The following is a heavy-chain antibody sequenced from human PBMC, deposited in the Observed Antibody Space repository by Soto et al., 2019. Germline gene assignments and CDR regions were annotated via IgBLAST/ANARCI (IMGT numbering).Heavy chain of an antibody. J-gene: IGHJ4*02. Sequence: SETLSLTCAVYGGSFSGYYWSWIRQPPGKGLEWIGEINHSGSTNYNPSLKSRVTISVDTSKNQFSLKLSSVTAADTAVYYCAGGPRHRPDPYYYGSGSPRFGPYIDYWGQGTLVTVSS. CDR2: INHSGST. CDR1: GGSFSGYY. V-gene: IGHV4-34*01. CDR3: AGGPRHRPDPYYYGSGSPRFGPYIDY. D-gene: IGHD3-10*01.